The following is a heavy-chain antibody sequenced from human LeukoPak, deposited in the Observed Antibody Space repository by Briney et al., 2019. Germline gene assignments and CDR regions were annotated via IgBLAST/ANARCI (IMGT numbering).Heavy chain of an antibody. J-gene: IGHJ4*02. CDR1: GGSISSGGYS. D-gene: IGHD2-15*01. CDR2: IYYSGST. CDR3: ARLWYCSGGSCQIDY. V-gene: IGHV4-30-4*07. Sequence: PSQTLSLTCAVSGGSISSGGYSWSWIRQPPGKGLEWIGYIYYSGSTYYNPSLKSRVTISVDMSKNQFSLKLSSVTAADTAVYYCARLWYCSGGSCQIDYWGQGTLVTVSS.